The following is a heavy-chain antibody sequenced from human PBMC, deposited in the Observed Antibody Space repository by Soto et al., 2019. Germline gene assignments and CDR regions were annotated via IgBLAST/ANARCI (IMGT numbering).Heavy chain of an antibody. D-gene: IGHD4-17*01. Sequence: SETLALRWSVSCCSISSYDWSWIRQPAGKGLEXLGRIYPSGGTPYNPSLKGRVTMSVATYKNQFSLKLSSVTAADTAVCYCAREDLGGTVTTFDYWGQGTLVTVSS. CDR1: CCSISSYD. J-gene: IGHJ4*02. CDR2: IYPSGGT. V-gene: IGHV4-4*07. CDR3: AREDLGGTVTTFDY.